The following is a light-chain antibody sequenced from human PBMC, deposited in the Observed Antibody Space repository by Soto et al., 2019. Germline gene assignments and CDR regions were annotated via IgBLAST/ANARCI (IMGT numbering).Light chain of an antibody. V-gene: IGLV2-14*01. J-gene: IGLJ2*01. Sequence: QSVLTQPASVSGSPGQSITISCTGTSSDVGSYNYVSWYQQYPGKAPKLMIYDVSNRPSGVSNRFSGSTSGNTASLTISGLQAEDEADYYCSSYTSSSTLVIFGGGTKLPV. CDR3: SSYTSSSTLVI. CDR2: DVS. CDR1: SSDVGSYNY.